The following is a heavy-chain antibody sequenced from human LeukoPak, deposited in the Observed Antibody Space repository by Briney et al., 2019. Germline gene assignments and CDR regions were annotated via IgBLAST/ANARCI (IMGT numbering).Heavy chain of an antibody. J-gene: IGHJ6*03. CDR2: ISGSGVMT. Sequence: GGSLRLSCAASGFTFSDYAMTWVRQAPGKGLEWVATISGSGVMTYYADSVKGRFTVSGDNSKNSLYLQMNSLRAEDTAVYYCARDEIVATTKANYYYYMDVWGKGTTVTISS. V-gene: IGHV3-23*01. CDR1: GFTFSDYA. CDR3: ARDEIVATTKANYYYYMDV. D-gene: IGHD5-12*01.